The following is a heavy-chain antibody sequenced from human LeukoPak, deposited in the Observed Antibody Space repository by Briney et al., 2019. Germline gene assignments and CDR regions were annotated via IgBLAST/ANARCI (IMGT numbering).Heavy chain of an antibody. D-gene: IGHD1-26*01. CDR2: IDKKDNFYAT. CDR3: TRDSGTYNWLDP. V-gene: IGHV3-73*01. J-gene: IGHJ5*02. CDR1: GFTFSGSA. Sequence: PGGSLRRSCAASGFTFSGSAIHWVRQSSGKGLEWVGHIDKKDNFYATTSAASVTGRFTISRDDSKNTAYLQMNSLKTEDTALYYCTRDSGTYNWLDPWGQGTLVTVSS.